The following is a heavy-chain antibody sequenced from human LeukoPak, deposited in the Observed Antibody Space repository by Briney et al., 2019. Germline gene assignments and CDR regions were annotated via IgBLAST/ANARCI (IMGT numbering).Heavy chain of an antibody. J-gene: IGHJ4*02. CDR3: TTSPTVVKVWWADY. CDR2: IKSKTDGGTT. D-gene: IGHD1-26*01. V-gene: IGHV3-15*01. Sequence: GGSLRLSCTASGFRFGDYAFSWFRQAPGKGLEWVGRIKSKTDGGTTDYAAPVKGRFTISRDDSKNTLYLQMNSLKTEDTAVYYCTTSPTVVKVWWADYWGQGTLVTVSS. CDR1: GFRFGDYA.